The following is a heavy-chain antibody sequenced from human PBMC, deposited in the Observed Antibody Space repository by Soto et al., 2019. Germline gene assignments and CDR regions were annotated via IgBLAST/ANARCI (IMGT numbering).Heavy chain of an antibody. J-gene: IGHJ4*02. V-gene: IGHV3-53*01. CDR1: GFDVTTNC. Sequence: XGSLRLSCVGSGFDVTTNCMRWVRQAPGKGLECVSIVCTGGATHYADSVKGRFTISRDSSKNTVHLQMNNVRAEDTAVYYCVRDKRTISGIFPGYWGQGTQVTVSS. CDR2: VCTGGAT. CDR3: VRDKRTISGIFPGY. D-gene: IGHD1-1*01.